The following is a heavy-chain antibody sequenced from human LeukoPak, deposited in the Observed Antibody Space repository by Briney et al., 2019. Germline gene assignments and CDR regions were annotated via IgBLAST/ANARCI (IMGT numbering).Heavy chain of an antibody. J-gene: IGHJ4*02. CDR3: ARIGSTSCSPTSCYGAY. V-gene: IGHV1-2*02. D-gene: IGHD2-2*01. CDR2: INPNSGGT. Sequence: ASVKVSCKASGYTFTSYDINWVRQATGQGLEWMGWINPNSGGTNYAQRFQGRVTMTRDTSISTAYMDLRGLRSDDTAVYYCARIGSTSCSPTSCYGAYWGQGTLVTVSS. CDR1: GYTFTSYD.